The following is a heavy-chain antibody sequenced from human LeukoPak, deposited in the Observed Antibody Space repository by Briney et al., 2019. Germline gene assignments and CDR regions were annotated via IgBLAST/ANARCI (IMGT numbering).Heavy chain of an antibody. CDR3: ARGNIVATILGGLHGTTAFDF. CDR2: VIESGSS. Sequence: SETLSLTCGVSGGAFSVYYCSWIRQAPGKGREWIGEVIESGSSNYNPSLRSRVTISGDTSRNQFSLKLNSLTAADTAVYYCARGNIVATILGGLHGTTAFDFWGQGILVTVSS. J-gene: IGHJ4*02. V-gene: IGHV4-34*01. D-gene: IGHD5-12*01. CDR1: GGAFSVYY.